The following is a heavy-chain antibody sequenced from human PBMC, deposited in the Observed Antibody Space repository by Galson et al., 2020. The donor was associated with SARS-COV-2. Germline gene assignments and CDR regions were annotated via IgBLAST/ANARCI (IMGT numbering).Heavy chain of an antibody. CDR3: ARIVVEAAGRDAFDI. CDR1: GLSITNNFY. Sequence: SETLSLTCSVSGLSITNNFYWGWIRQAPGQGLEWIGTIYHSGTTYYNPSLKSRITMSVETSHNQFFLRLNSATAADTAVYYCARIVVEAAGRDAFDIWGQGTMVSVSS. V-gene: IGHV4-38-2*02. CDR2: IYHSGTT. J-gene: IGHJ3*02. D-gene: IGHD2-15*01.